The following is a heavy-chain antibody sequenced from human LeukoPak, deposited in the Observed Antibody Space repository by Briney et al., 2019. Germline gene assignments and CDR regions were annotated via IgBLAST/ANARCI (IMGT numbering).Heavy chain of an antibody. D-gene: IGHD3-16*01. J-gene: IGHJ4*02. CDR1: GFTFSTFD. Sequence: GGSLRLFCAASGFTFSTFDMNWVRQAPGKGLEWVSYISSGSSTIYYADSVKGRFTISRDNAKNSLYLQMNSLRAEDTAVYFCARDKSCASWGQGTLVTVSS. V-gene: IGHV3-48*01. CDR2: ISSGSSTI. CDR3: ARDKSCAS.